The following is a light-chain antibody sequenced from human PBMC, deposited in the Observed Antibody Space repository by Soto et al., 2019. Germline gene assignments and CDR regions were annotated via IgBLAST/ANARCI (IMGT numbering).Light chain of an antibody. J-gene: IGKJ5*01. CDR1: QSVSSN. CDR3: NENNKCPPIN. CDR2: GAS. V-gene: IGKV3-15*01. Sequence: EIVMTQSPATLSVSPGERATLSCRASQSVSSNLAWYQQKPGQAPRLLIYGASTRATGILARFSGRGSGTDFILNISSMQSEAFVVYYCNENNKCPPINFGQGTSLEIK.